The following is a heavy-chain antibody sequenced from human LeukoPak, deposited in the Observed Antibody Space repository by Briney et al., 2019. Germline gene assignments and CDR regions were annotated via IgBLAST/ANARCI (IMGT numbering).Heavy chain of an antibody. J-gene: IGHJ4*02. V-gene: IGHV3-23*01. CDR3: ASNKSGSYCFDY. CDR1: GFTFRSYA. Sequence: GGSLRLSCAASGFTFRSYAMTWVRQAPGKGLEWVSSISASGSATYYADSVKGRFTISRDNSKNTLSLQMNGLRAEDTALYYCASNKSGSYCFDYWGQGTLVTVSS. D-gene: IGHD1-26*01. CDR2: ISASGSAT.